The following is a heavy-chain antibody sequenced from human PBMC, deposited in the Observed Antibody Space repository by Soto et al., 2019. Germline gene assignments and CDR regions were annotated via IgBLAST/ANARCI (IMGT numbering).Heavy chain of an antibody. V-gene: IGHV3-30*18. CDR2: ISYDGSDK. CDR3: AKTAGYDYVWGSSGLDP. J-gene: IGHJ5*02. CDR1: GFTFSSYG. D-gene: IGHD3-16*01. Sequence: PGGSLSLSCAGSGFTFSSYGMHWVRQAPGKGLEWVAVISYDGSDKYYGDSVKGRFTISRDDSKNTLYLQMNSLRVEDTAIYYCAKTAGYDYVWGSSGLDPWGQGTLVTVSS.